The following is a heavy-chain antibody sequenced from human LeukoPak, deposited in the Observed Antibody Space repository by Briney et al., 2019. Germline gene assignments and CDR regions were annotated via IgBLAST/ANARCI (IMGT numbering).Heavy chain of an antibody. V-gene: IGHV7-4-1*02. D-gene: IGHD2-2*01. CDR3: ARDQRSTSIPSYYGMDV. J-gene: IGHJ6*02. CDR1: GYTFTSYA. CDR2: INTNTGNP. Sequence: ASVKVSCKASGYTFTSYAMNWVRQAPGQGLEWMGWINTNTGNPTYAQGFTGRFVFSLDTPASTAYLQISSLKAEDTAVYYCARDQRSTSIPSYYGMDVWGQGTTVTVSS.